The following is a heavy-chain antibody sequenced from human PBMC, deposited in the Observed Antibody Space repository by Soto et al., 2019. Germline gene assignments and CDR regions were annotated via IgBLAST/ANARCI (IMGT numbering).Heavy chain of an antibody. D-gene: IGHD7-27*01. CDR2: LYWDDDK. CDR3: ARTSVNWGSRGLVDY. V-gene: IGHV2-5*02. J-gene: IGHJ4*02. CDR1: GFSLSTSGVG. Sequence: QITLKESGPTLVKPTQTLTLTCTFSGFSLSTSGVGVGWIRQPPGKALEWLAFLYWDDDKRYSPSLKSRLTITKAPSKNQVLLTMTNMDTGDTATYYCARTSVNWGSRGLVDYWGQGTLVTVAS.